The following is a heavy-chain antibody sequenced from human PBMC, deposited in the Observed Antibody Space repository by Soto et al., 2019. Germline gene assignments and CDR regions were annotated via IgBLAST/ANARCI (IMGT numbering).Heavy chain of an antibody. Sequence: QVQLVQSGAEVKKPGASVKVSCKASGYTFTGYYMHWVRQAPGQGLEWMGWINPNSGGTNYAQKFQGWVTMTRDTSISTAYMELSRLRSDVTAVYYCARDLNPSYSGYDSSYYMDVWGKGTTVTVSS. CDR1: GYTFTGYY. CDR2: INPNSGGT. CDR3: ARDLNPSYSGYDSSYYMDV. V-gene: IGHV1-2*04. D-gene: IGHD5-12*01. J-gene: IGHJ6*03.